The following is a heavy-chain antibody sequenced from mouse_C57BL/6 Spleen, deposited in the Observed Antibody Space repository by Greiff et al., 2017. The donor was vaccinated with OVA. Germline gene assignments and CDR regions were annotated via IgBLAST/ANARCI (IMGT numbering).Heavy chain of an antibody. CDR2: INPSNGGT. J-gene: IGHJ4*01. D-gene: IGHD3-2*02. CDR1: GYTFTSYW. Sequence: LQQPGTELVKPGASVKLSCKASGYTFTSYWMHWVKQRPGQGLEWIGNINPSNGGTNYNEKFKSKATLTVDKSSSTAYMQLSSLTSEDSAVYYCARSGAQATGAMDYWGQGTSVTVSS. CDR3: ARSGAQATGAMDY. V-gene: IGHV1-53*01.